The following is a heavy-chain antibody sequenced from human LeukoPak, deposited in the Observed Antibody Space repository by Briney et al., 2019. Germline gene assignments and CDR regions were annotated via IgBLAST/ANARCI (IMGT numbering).Heavy chain of an antibody. CDR2: IHTGGST. CDR3: AYSSRWYYIYF. Sequence: GGSLRLSCAASGFTVSTNYMSWVRQVPGKGLEWVSVIHTGGSTYYADSVKGRVTISRDNPKNTVYLQMNSLRVEDTAVYYCAYSSRWYYIYFWGQGTPVTVSS. D-gene: IGHD6-13*01. CDR1: GFTVSTNY. J-gene: IGHJ4*02. V-gene: IGHV3-53*01.